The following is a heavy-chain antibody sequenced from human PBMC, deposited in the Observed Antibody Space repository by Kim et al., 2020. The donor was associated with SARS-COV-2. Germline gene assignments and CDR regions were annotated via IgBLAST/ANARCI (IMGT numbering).Heavy chain of an antibody. CDR3: ARGWRPGYGGNDAFDI. CDR2: ISSSSSYT. J-gene: IGHJ3*02. V-gene: IGHV3-11*05. CDR1: GFTFSDYY. D-gene: IGHD4-17*01. Sequence: GGSLRLSCAASGFTFSDYYMSWIRQAPGKGLEWVSYISSSSSYTNYADSVKGRFTISRDNAKNSLYLQMNSLRAEDTAVYYCARGWRPGYGGNDAFDIWGQGTMVTVSS.